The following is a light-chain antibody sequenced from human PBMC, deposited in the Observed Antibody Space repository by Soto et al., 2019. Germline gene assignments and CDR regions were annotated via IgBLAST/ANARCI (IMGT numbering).Light chain of an antibody. Sequence: QSALPQPPSVSGTPGQRVSISCSGDSSTFANNYVHWYQQVPGAAPKLLMYRTDQRPSGVPERFSGSKSGTSASLTISGLRPEDEAQYYCAAYTGNWNGPVFGGGTKLTV. CDR2: RTD. V-gene: IGLV1-47*01. CDR1: SSTFANNY. J-gene: IGLJ2*01. CDR3: AAYTGNWNGPV.